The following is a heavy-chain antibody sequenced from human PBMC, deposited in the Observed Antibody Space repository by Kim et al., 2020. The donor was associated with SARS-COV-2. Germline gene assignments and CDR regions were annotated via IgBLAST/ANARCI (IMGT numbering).Heavy chain of an antibody. CDR3: AKVIRYCSGGSCYSISWGMDV. D-gene: IGHD2-15*01. Sequence: GGSLRLSCAASGFTFSSYGMHWVRQAPGKGLEWVAVISYDGSNKYYADSVKGRFTISRDNSKNTLYLQMNSLRAEDTAVYYCAKVIRYCSGGSCYSISWGMDVWGQGTTVTVSS. J-gene: IGHJ6*02. CDR2: ISYDGSNK. V-gene: IGHV3-30*18. CDR1: GFTFSSYG.